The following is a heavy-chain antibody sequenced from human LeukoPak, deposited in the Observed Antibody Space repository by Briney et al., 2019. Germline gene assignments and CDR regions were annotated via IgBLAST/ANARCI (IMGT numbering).Heavy chain of an antibody. CDR2: ISSSGTYI. Sequence: PGGSLRLSCAASGFTFSNAWMSWVRQAPGKGLEWVSSISSSGTYIYSTDSVKGRFTISRDNAKNSLYLLMNSLRAEDTAVYYCAREFTSGWIDYWGQGTLVTVSS. V-gene: IGHV3-21*01. CDR3: AREFTSGWIDY. CDR1: GFTFSNAW. J-gene: IGHJ4*02. D-gene: IGHD6-19*01.